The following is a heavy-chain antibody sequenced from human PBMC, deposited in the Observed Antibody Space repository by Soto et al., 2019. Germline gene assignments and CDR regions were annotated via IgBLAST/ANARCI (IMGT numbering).Heavy chain of an antibody. CDR3: ATTEDYDFWSGSFDP. D-gene: IGHD3-3*01. V-gene: IGHV3-73*01. CDR2: IRSKANTYAT. Sequence: EVQLVESGGGLVQPGGSLTLSCAASGFTFSASAVNWVRQASGTGLEWVGRIRSKANTYATAYGASGKGGFAIARDDSKNTAYLQMQSLKAEDTAVYYCATTEDYDFWSGSFDPWGQGTLVTVSS. J-gene: IGHJ5*02. CDR1: GFTFSASA.